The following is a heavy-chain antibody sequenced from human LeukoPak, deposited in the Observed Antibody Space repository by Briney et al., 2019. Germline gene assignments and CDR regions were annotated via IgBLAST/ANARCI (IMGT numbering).Heavy chain of an antibody. Sequence: GRSLRLSCAASGFTFSSYGMHWVRQALGKGLEWVAVIWYDGSNKYYADSVKGRFTISRDNSKNTLYLQMNSLRAEDTAVYYCARDRGYSYGLFDYWGQGTLVTVSS. CDR3: ARDRGYSYGLFDY. V-gene: IGHV3-33*01. CDR2: IWYDGSNK. D-gene: IGHD5-18*01. J-gene: IGHJ4*02. CDR1: GFTFSSYG.